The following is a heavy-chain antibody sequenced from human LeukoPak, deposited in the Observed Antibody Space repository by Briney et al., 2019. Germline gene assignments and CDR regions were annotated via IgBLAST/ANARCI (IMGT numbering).Heavy chain of an antibody. D-gene: IGHD2-2*01. CDR1: GGSFSGYY. J-gene: IGHJ4*02. Sequence: SETLSLTCAVYGGSFSGYYWSWIRQPPGKGLEWIGEINHSGSTNYNPSLKSRVTISVDTSKNQFSLKLSSVTAADTAVYYCARAPYCSSTSCYVGGFDYWGQGTLVTVSS. CDR3: ARAPYCSSTSCYVGGFDY. V-gene: IGHV4-34*01. CDR2: INHSGST.